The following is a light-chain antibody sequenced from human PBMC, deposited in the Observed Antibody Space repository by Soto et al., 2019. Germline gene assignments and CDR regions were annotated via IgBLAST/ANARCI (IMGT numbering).Light chain of an antibody. CDR1: SSDVGRYNY. CDR3: CSYAGSYILV. J-gene: IGLJ3*02. V-gene: IGLV2-11*01. Sequence: ALAQPRSVSGSPGQSVTISCTGTSSDVGRYNYVSWYQHHPGKAPKLMIYGVNERPSGVPDRFSGSKSGNTASLTISGLQAEDEADYHCCSYAGSYILVFGGGTKVTVL. CDR2: GVN.